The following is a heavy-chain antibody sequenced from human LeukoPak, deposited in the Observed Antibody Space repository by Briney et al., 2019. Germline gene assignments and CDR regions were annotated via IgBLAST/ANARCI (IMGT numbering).Heavy chain of an antibody. J-gene: IGHJ4*02. CDR1: GFTFSTYW. D-gene: IGHD3-22*01. Sequence: PGGSLRLSCAASGFTFSTYWMHWVRQAPWKWLVGVAQINSDGSSTSYADSVKGRFTISRDNAKNTLYLQMINLRAEDTAVYYCGSLTVVAKDHWGQGTLVTVSS. CDR3: GSLTVVAKDH. CDR2: INSDGSST. V-gene: IGHV3-74*01.